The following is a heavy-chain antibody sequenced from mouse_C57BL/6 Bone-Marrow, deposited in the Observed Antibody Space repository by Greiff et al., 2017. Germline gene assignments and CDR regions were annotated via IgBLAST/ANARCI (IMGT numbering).Heavy chain of an antibody. D-gene: IGHD1-1*01. CDR1: GFNIKDYY. CDR2: IDPEDGET. Sequence: VQLQQSGAELVKPGASVKLSCTASGFNIKDYYMHWVKQRTEQGLEWIGRIDPEDGETKYAPKFPGKATITADTSSNTAYLQLSSLTAEDAAVYYCARSGYCSSSDDFDDGGQGTTRTVSA. J-gene: IGHJ2*01. V-gene: IGHV14-2*01. CDR3: ARSGYCSSSDDFDD.